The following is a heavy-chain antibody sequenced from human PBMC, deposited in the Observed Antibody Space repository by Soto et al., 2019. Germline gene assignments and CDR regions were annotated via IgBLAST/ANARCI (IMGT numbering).Heavy chain of an antibody. CDR2: IIPIFGTA. J-gene: IGHJ2*01. D-gene: IGHD5-12*01. Sequence: SVKVSCKASGGTFSSYTTSWVRQAPGQGLEWMGGIIPIFGTANYAQKFQGRVTITADESTSTAYMELSSLRSEDTAVYYCARGNHRWLQLWYFDLWGRGTLVTVSS. CDR3: ARGNHRWLQLWYFDL. V-gene: IGHV1-69*13. CDR1: GGTFSSYT.